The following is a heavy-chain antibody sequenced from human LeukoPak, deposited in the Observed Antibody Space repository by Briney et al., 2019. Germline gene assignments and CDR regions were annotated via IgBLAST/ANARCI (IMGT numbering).Heavy chain of an antibody. CDR3: ARGNPDQYGMDV. V-gene: IGHV1-69*13. CDR2: IIPIFGTA. Sequence: SVTVSCTASGGTFSSYAISWVRQAPGQGLEWMGGIIPIFGTANYARKFQGRVTITADESTSTAYMELSSLRSEDTAVYYCARGNPDQYGMDVWGQGTTVTVSS. D-gene: IGHD2/OR15-2a*01. CDR1: GGTFSSYA. J-gene: IGHJ6*02.